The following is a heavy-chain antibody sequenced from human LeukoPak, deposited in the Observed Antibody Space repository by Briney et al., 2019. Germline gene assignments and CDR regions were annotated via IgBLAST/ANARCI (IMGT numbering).Heavy chain of an antibody. CDR2: INPSDGST. J-gene: IGHJ6*02. V-gene: IGHV1-46*01. CDR3: ARVSGYCSGGTCYGLPSRGMDV. CDR1: GYTFTSYY. D-gene: IGHD2-15*01. Sequence: ASVKVSCKASGYTFTSYYMYWVRQAPGQGLEWMGIINPSDGSTSYAQKFQGRVTMTRDTSTSTVYMELSSLRSEDTAVYYCARVSGYCSGGTCYGLPSRGMDVWGQGTTVTVSS.